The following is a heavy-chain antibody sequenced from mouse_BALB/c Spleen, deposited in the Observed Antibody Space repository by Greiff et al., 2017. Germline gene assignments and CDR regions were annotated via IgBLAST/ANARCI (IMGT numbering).Heavy chain of an antibody. CDR2: IWGDGST. CDR3: ARDWDSSGWDYYAMDY. V-gene: IGHV2-6-7*01. D-gene: IGHD3-3*01. CDR1: GFSLTGYG. Sequence: QVQLQQSGPGLVAPSQSLSITCTVSGFSLTGYGVNWVRQPPGKGLEWLGMIWGDGSTDYNSALKSRLSISKDNSKSQVFLKMNSLQTDDTARYYCARDWDSSGWDYYAMDYWGQGTSVTVSS. J-gene: IGHJ4*01.